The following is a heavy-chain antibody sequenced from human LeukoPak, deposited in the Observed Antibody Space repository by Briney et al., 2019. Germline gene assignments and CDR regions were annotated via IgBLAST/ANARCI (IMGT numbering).Heavy chain of an antibody. J-gene: IGHJ5*02. D-gene: IGHD2-2*01. CDR1: GFTFSNYA. CDR2: VSYDGSSK. CDR3: ARDSGCSSTDCYANWFDP. Sequence: GGSLRLSCAASGFTFSNYAMHWVRQAPSKGLEWVAIVSYDGSSKSYADSVKGRFTISRDNSKNTLYLQMNSLKAEDTAIYYFARDSGCSSTDCYANWFDPWGQGILVTVSS. V-gene: IGHV3-30*04.